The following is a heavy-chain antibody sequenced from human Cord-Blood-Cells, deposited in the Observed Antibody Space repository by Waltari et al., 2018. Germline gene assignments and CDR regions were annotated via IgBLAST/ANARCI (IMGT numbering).Heavy chain of an antibody. Sequence: QVQLVQSGAEVKKPGASVKGSCTASGCTFTSYAMHWVRQAPGQRLEWMGWINAGNGNTKYSQKFKGRVTITRDTSASTAYMELSSLRSEDTAVYYGARVDLDSALDYWGQGTRVTVSS. CDR1: GCTFTSYA. CDR3: ARVDLDSALDY. V-gene: IGHV1-3*01. J-gene: IGHJ4*02. D-gene: IGHD3-3*01. CDR2: INAGNGNT.